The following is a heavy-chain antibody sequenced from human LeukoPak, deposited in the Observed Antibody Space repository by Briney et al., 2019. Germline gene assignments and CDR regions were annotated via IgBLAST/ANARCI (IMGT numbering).Heavy chain of an antibody. Sequence: GGSLRLSCAGSGFTFSNYEMNWVRQAPGKGLEWVSYISRSGSTIYYAESVKGRFTISRDNAKNSLYLQMNSLRAEDTAVYYCARDPWGYLYFDLWGRGTLVT. D-gene: IGHD7-27*01. CDR3: ARDPWGYLYFDL. J-gene: IGHJ2*01. CDR1: GFTFSNYE. V-gene: IGHV3-48*03. CDR2: ISRSGSTI.